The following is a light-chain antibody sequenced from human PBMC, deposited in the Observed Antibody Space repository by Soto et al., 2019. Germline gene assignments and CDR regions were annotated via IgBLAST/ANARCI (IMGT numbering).Light chain of an antibody. CDR1: SSDIGAYNY. CDR2: EVS. CDR3: SSYAGSSTYV. V-gene: IGLV2-8*01. J-gene: IGLJ1*01. Sequence: QSVLTQPASVSGSPGQSITISCTGTSSDIGAYNYVSWYQQYPGKAPKLMMYEVSKRPSGVPDRFSGSKSGNTASLTVSGLQAEDEADYFCSSYAGSSTYVFGTGTKLTVL.